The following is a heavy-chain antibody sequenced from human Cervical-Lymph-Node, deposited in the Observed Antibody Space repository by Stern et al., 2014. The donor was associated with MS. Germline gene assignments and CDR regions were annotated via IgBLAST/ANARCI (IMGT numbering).Heavy chain of an antibody. V-gene: IGHV2-70*04. Sequence: ESGPELVKPTQTLTLTCTFSGFSLVTSGVRVSWIRQPPGKALEWLAPIGWDDKTFYNTSLMTRLTISKDTSKNQVVLTMTNVDPVDTATYYCARMMGSGYRHYFDYWGQGTPVTVS. CDR3: ARMMGSGYRHYFDY. CDR1: GFSLVTSGVR. CDR2: IGWDDKT. D-gene: IGHD3-3*01. J-gene: IGHJ4*02.